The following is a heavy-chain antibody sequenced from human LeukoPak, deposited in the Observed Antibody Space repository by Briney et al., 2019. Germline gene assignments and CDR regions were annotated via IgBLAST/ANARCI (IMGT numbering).Heavy chain of an antibody. D-gene: IGHD3-3*01. CDR3: ARDPDFAWAAFDH. CDR2: INPNSGET. V-gene: IGHV1-2*02. Sequence: ASVTVSCKASGYFFTTFYIHWLRQAPGRGLEWLGWINPNSGETLHAQKFQGRVTMTRDTSTTTSYMELRRLKSDDTAVYYCARDPDFAWAAFDHWGQGTLVTVSS. CDR1: GYFFTTFY. J-gene: IGHJ4*02.